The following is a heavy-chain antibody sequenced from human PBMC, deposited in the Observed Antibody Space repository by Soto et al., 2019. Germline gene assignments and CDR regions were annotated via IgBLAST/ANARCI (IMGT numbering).Heavy chain of an antibody. CDR1: GITLSDHF. V-gene: IGHV3-72*01. Sequence: EVQLVESGGGLVQPGGSLRLSCAASGITLSDHFIDWVRQAPGKGLDWVGRTKAKAYSYTTEYAASVKGRFTISRDDSEKSVYLQMNSLKSEDTAVYYCASIRGVMGYWGQGTLVTVSS. D-gene: IGHD3-10*01. CDR2: TKAKAYSYTT. J-gene: IGHJ4*02. CDR3: ASIRGVMGY.